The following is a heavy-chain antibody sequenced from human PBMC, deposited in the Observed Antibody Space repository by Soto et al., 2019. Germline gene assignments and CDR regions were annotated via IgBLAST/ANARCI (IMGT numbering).Heavy chain of an antibody. Sequence: GASVKVSCKTSGYTFTTYPIHWVRQAPGQRLEWMGWINAGNGNTKYSQKFQGRVTITRDTSASTAYMELSSLRSEDTAVYYCARGLTMVRGLILDAFDMWGQGTMVTVSS. CDR1: GYTFTTYP. CDR2: INAGNGNT. V-gene: IGHV1-3*01. CDR3: ARGLTMVRGLILDAFDM. J-gene: IGHJ3*02. D-gene: IGHD3-10*01.